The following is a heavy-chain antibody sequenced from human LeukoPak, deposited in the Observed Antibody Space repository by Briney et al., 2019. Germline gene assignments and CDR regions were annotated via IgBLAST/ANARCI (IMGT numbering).Heavy chain of an antibody. D-gene: IGHD4-17*01. Sequence: GASVKVSCKASGYTFTSYGISWVRQAPGQGLEWMGWISAYNGNTNYPQKLQGRVTMTTDTSTSTAYMELRSLRSDDTAVYYCARVSGDYVYYYYYMDVWGKGTTVTVSS. CDR2: ISAYNGNT. J-gene: IGHJ6*03. V-gene: IGHV1-18*01. CDR3: ARVSGDYVYYYYYMDV. CDR1: GYTFTSYG.